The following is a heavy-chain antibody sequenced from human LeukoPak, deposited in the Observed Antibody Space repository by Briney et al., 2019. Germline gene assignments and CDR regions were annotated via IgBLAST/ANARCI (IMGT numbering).Heavy chain of an antibody. CDR2: INKEGTTI. CDR1: GLTFSNSW. D-gene: IGHD3-10*01. Sequence: GGSLRLSCEASGLTFSNSWMRWVRHVPGKGLVWVSRINKEGTTISYADSVKGRFTISRDNAKNTLYLQMNSLRAEDTAVYYCARVSGLGMNEYYQHWGQGTLVTVAS. J-gene: IGHJ1*01. V-gene: IGHV3-74*01. CDR3: ARVSGLGMNEYYQH.